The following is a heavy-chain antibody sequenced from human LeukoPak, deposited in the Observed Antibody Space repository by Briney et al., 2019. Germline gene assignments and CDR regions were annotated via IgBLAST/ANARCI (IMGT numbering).Heavy chain of an antibody. D-gene: IGHD5-12*01. CDR3: ARLRRGYDYGDYFDY. CDR2: IYYSGST. V-gene: IGHV4-39*01. J-gene: IGHJ4*02. Sequence: SETLSLTCTVSGGSISSSSYYWGWIRQPPGKGLEWIRSIYYSGSTYYNPSLKSRVTISVDTSKNQFSLKLSSVTAADTAVYYCARLRRGYDYGDYFDYWGQGTLVTVSS. CDR1: GGSISSSSYY.